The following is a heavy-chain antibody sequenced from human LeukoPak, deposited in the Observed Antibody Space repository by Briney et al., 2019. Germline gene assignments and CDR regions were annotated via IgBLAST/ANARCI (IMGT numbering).Heavy chain of an antibody. Sequence: GGSLRLSCAASGFTFSSYAMSWVHQAPGKGLEWVSGISSSGGSTYYADSVKGRFTISRDNSKNTLFLQMNSLRAEDTAVYYCAKTGTPWYYFDYWGQGTLVTVSS. CDR3: AKTGTPWYYFDY. V-gene: IGHV3-23*01. CDR1: GFTFSSYA. CDR2: ISSSGGST. D-gene: IGHD6-13*01. J-gene: IGHJ4*02.